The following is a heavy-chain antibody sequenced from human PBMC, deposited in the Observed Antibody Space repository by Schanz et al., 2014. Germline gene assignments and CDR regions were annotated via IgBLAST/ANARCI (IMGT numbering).Heavy chain of an antibody. D-gene: IGHD3-10*01. Sequence: EVQLVESGGALVQPGGSLRLSCAASGFTFSDYYMTWIRQAPGKGLEWVANIKEDGSEKYYVDSVKGRVTISRDNSRNTLFLQMRNLRADDTALYYCAKGKSEVRGIILDYWGQGTMVVVSS. CDR3: AKGKSEVRGIILDY. J-gene: IGHJ4*02. CDR2: IKEDGSEK. CDR1: GFTFSDYY. V-gene: IGHV3-7*03.